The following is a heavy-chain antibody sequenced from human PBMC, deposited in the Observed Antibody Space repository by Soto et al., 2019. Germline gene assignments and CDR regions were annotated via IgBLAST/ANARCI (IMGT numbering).Heavy chain of an antibody. J-gene: IGHJ6*02. CDR2: ITSTSSTK. D-gene: IGHD3-10*01. CDR1: GFTFSSHT. Sequence: VGYLRLSCAASGFTFSSHTMNWFRQAPWKVLEWISYITSTSSTKNYADSVKGRFTISRDNANNSLYLQMNSLRDEDTAVYYCARRITMVRGPYYYYAMDVWGQGTTVTVSS. V-gene: IGHV3-48*02. CDR3: ARRITMVRGPYYYYAMDV.